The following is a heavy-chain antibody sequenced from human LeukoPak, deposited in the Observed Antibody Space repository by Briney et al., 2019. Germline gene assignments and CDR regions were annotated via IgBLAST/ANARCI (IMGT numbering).Heavy chain of an antibody. V-gene: IGHV4-34*01. J-gene: IGHJ4*02. CDR2: INHSGST. Sequence: SETLSLTCAVYGGSFSGYYWSWIRQPPGKGLEWIGEINHSGSTNYNPSLKSRVTISVDTSKNQFSLKLSSVTAADTAVYYCARTKTGGITMVRGVPFDYWGQGTLVTVSS. D-gene: IGHD3-10*01. CDR1: GGSFSGYY. CDR3: ARTKTGGITMVRGVPFDY.